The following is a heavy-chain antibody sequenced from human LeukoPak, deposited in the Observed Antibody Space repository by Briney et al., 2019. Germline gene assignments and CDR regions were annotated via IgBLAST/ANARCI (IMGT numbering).Heavy chain of an antibody. V-gene: IGHV1-18*01. CDR1: GYTFTSYG. CDR2: ISAYNGNT. J-gene: IGHJ6*02. CDR3: ARDRAGLYCSSTSCHPGYGMDV. Sequence: ASVKVSCKASGYTFTSYGISWVRQAPGQGLEWMGWISAYNGNTNYAQKLQGRVTMTTDTSTSTAYMDLRSLRSDDTAVYYCARDRAGLYCSSTSCHPGYGMDVWGQGTTVTVSS. D-gene: IGHD2-2*01.